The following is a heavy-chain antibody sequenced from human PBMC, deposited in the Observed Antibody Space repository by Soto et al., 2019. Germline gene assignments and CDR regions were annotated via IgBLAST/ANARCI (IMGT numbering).Heavy chain of an antibody. J-gene: IGHJ3*02. CDR2: ISAYNGNT. V-gene: IGHV1-18*01. Sequence: SVKVSCKASGYTFTSYVISWVRQAPGQGLEWMGWISAYNGNTNYAQKLQGRVTMTTDTSTSTAYMGLRSLRSDDTAVYYCARDLAPDSSATYDAFDIWGQGTMVTVSS. CDR3: ARDLAPDSSATYDAFDI. CDR1: GYTFTSYV. D-gene: IGHD3-22*01.